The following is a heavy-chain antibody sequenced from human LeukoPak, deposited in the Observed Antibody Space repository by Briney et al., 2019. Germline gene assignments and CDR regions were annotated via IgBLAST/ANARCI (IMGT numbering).Heavy chain of an antibody. V-gene: IGHV3-7*03. CDR3: AKARGEQNGGSNY. Sequence: GGSLRLSCAASGFMFSSNWMSWVRLAPGKGLEWVANIKEDGTETYYVDSVKGRFTISRDNAKNSLYLQMNSLRVEDTAVYYCAKARGEQNGGSNYWGQGTQVIVSS. D-gene: IGHD2-15*01. CDR1: GFMFSSNW. J-gene: IGHJ4*02. CDR2: IKEDGTET.